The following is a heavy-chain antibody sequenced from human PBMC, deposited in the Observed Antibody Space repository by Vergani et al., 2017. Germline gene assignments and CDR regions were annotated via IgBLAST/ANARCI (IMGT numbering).Heavy chain of an antibody. D-gene: IGHD3-16*02. CDR3: AREYYDYVWGSYRYNNRYYYYGMDV. J-gene: IGHJ6*01. CDR1: GGTFSSYA. Sequence: QVQLVQSGAEVKKPGSSVKVSCKASGGTFSSYAISWVRQAPGQGLEWMGGIIPIFGTANYAQKFQGRVTITADESTSTAYMELSSLRSEDTAVYYGAREYYDYVWGSYRYNNRYYYYGMDVWRQGTTVTVSS. V-gene: IGHV1-69*01. CDR2: IIPIFGTA.